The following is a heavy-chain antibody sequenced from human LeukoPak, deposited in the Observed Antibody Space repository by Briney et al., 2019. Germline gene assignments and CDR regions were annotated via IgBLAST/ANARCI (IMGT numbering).Heavy chain of an antibody. D-gene: IGHD6-6*01. V-gene: IGHV1-8*01. CDR3: ARVSGSSSSGDY. Sequence: ASVKVSCKASGYTFTSYDINWVRQATEQGLEWMGWMNPNSGNTGYAQKFQGRVTMTRNTSISTAYMELSSLRSEDTAVYYCARVSGSSSSGDYWGQGTLVTVSS. J-gene: IGHJ4*02. CDR1: GYTFTSYD. CDR2: MNPNSGNT.